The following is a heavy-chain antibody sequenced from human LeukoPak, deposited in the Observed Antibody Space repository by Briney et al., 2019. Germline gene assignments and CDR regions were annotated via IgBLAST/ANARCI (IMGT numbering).Heavy chain of an antibody. CDR1: GGSISSYY. CDR2: IYYSGST. Sequence: SETLSLTCTVSGGSISSYYWGWIRQPPGKGLEWIGYIYYSGSTNYNPSLKSRVTISVDTSKNQFSLKLSSVTAADTAVYCCARRASGYPYYYGLDVWGQGTTVTVSS. D-gene: IGHD3-3*01. J-gene: IGHJ6*02. V-gene: IGHV4-59*01. CDR3: ARRASGYPYYYGLDV.